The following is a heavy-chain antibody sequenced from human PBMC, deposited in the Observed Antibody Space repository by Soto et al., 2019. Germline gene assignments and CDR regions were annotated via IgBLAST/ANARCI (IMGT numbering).Heavy chain of an antibody. V-gene: IGHV1-3*01. CDR3: ARGEWWLFDY. J-gene: IGHJ4*02. D-gene: IGHD2-15*01. CDR1: GYTFTSYG. Sequence: GASVKVSCKASGYTFTSYGISWVRQAPGQGLEWMGWINAGNGNTKYSQKFQGRVTITRDTSASTAYMELSSLRSEDTAVYYCARGEWWLFDYWGQGTLVTV. CDR2: INAGNGNT.